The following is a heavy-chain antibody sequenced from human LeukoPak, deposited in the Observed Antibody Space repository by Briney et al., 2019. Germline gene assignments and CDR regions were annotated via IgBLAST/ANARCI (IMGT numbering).Heavy chain of an antibody. D-gene: IGHD3-3*01. J-gene: IGHJ6*03. CDR1: GFTFSSYS. CDR2: ISSSSSYI. CDR3: ARDLGIFGVVIRYYMDV. Sequence: PGGSLRLSCAASGFTFSSYSMNWVRQAPGKGLEWVSSISSSSSYIYYADSVKGRFTISRDNAKNSLYLQMNSLRAEDTAVYYCARDLGIFGVVIRYYMDVWGKGTTVTVSS. V-gene: IGHV3-21*01.